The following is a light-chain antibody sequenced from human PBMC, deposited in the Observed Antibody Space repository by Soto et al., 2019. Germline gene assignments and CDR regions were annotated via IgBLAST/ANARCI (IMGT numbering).Light chain of an antibody. CDR2: GAS. J-gene: IGKJ1*01. Sequence: EIVLTQSPGTLSLSPGERATLSCRASQSVSTYLAWYQQKPAQAPRLLIYGASSRATGIPDRFSGSGSGTDFTLTISRLEPEDFAVYYCQQYDSSPQTFGQGTKVEIK. V-gene: IGKV3-20*01. CDR3: QQYDSSPQT. CDR1: QSVSTY.